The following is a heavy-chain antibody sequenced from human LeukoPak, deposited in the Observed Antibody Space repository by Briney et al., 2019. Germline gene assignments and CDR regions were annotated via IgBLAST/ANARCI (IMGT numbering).Heavy chain of an antibody. CDR2: ISYDGSNK. Sequence: GGSLRLSCAASGFTFSSYAMHWVRQAPGKGLEWVAVISYDGSNKYYSDSVKGRFTISRDNSKNTLCLQMNSLRAEDTAVSYRARAKLPPKQWLVRGGYFDYWGQGTLVTVSS. J-gene: IGHJ4*02. CDR3: ARAKLPPKQWLVRGGYFDY. D-gene: IGHD6-19*01. V-gene: IGHV3-30-3*01. CDR1: GFTFSSYA.